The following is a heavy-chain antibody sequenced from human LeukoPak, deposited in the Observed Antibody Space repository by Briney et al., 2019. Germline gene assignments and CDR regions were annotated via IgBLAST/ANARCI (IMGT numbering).Heavy chain of an antibody. J-gene: IGHJ6*02. V-gene: IGHV1-18*01. CDR3: ASATPSDTDYYGMDV. D-gene: IGHD2-2*01. Sequence: ASVKVSCKASGYTFTSYGISWVRQAPGQGLEWLGWISAYNGNTNYAQKLQGRVTMTTDTSTITAYMELRSLRSDDTAVYYCASATPSDTDYYGMDVWGQGTTVTVSS. CDR2: ISAYNGNT. CDR1: GYTFTSYG.